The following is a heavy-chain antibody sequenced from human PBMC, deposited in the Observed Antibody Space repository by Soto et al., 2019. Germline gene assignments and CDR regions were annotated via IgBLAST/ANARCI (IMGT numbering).Heavy chain of an antibody. V-gene: IGHV3-30*03. Sequence: GGSLRLSCAASGFNFGVFGMHWVRQAPGKGLEWLSVLSYEGSEEYYADSVRGRFTISRDNSKNTLSLQMDSLRVDGTGVYYCALTRRSSLLEVAGPGFEYWGQGTLVTVSS. CDR1: GFNFGVFG. CDR2: LSYEGSEE. J-gene: IGHJ4*02. CDR3: ALTRRSSLLEVAGPGFEY. D-gene: IGHD6-19*01.